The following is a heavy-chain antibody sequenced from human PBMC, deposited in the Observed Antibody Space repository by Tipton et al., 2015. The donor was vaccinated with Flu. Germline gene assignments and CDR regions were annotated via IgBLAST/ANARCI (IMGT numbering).Heavy chain of an antibody. J-gene: IGHJ4*02. V-gene: IGHV4-4*07. D-gene: IGHD6-19*01. CDR3: ARGMASGATYFDY. Sequence: TLSLTCTVAGGSISNYYWSWVRQPAGKRLQWIGRVHTSGNTHYDPPFESRVTISLDTSKSQFSLKLRSVTAADTAVYFCARGMASGATYFDYWGPGTLVTVSS. CDR1: GGSISNYY. CDR2: VHTSGNT.